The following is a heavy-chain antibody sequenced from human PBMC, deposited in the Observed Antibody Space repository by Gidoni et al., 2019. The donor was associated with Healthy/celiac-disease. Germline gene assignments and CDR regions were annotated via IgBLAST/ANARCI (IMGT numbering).Heavy chain of an antibody. J-gene: IGHJ5*02. CDR1: GYTFTGYY. CDR2: INPNSGGT. CDR3: ASGGGSVWFGEPTDNWFDP. Sequence: QVQLVQSGAEVKKPVASVKVSCKASGYTFTGYYMHWVRQPPGQGLEWMGCINPNSGGTNEAQKFQGRVTMTRDTAISTAYMELSRLRSDDTAVYYCASGGGSVWFGEPTDNWFDPWGQGTLVTVSS. D-gene: IGHD3-10*01. V-gene: IGHV1-2*02.